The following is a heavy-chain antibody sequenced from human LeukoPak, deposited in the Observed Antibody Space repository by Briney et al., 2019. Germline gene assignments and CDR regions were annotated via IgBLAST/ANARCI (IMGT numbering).Heavy chain of an antibody. J-gene: IGHJ6*03. Sequence: ASVKVSRKASGYTFTGYYMHWVRQAPGQGLEWMGIINPSGGSTSYAQKFQGRVTMTRDTSTSTVYMELSSLRSEDTAVYYCARAMYYYDSSGYYYYYYYMDVWGKGTTVTVSS. V-gene: IGHV1-46*01. CDR3: ARAMYYYDSSGYYYYYYYMDV. CDR2: INPSGGST. D-gene: IGHD3-22*01. CDR1: GYTFTGYY.